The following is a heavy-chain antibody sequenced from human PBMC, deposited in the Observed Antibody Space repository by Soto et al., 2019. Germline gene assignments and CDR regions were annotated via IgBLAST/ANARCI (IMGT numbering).Heavy chain of an antibody. J-gene: IGHJ3*02. V-gene: IGHV1-46*01. CDR1: GYTFPTYY. D-gene: IGHD2-15*01. CDR2: INPNDDTK. CDR3: ASAVGCQLDAVDI. Sequence: QVQLVQSGAEVKKPGASMKVSCKASGYTFPTYYIHWVRQAPGQGLEWMGVINPNDDTKAYAPKIQGTVSLTRETTTSPVSMEMSNLRSDDTAAFTFASAVGCQLDAVDIWRHGPMVTVSS.